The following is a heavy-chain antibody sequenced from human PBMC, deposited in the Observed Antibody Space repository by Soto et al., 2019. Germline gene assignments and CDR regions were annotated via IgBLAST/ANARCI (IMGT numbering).Heavy chain of an antibody. Sequence: QVQLVQSGAEVKKPGASVKVSCKASGYTFTSYDINWVRQATGQGLEWMGWMNPNSGNTGYAQKFQGRVTMTRNTSISTAYMELSSLRSEDTAVYYCARLDYGSGSYYTRYYYYYYMDVWGKGTTVTVSS. V-gene: IGHV1-8*01. D-gene: IGHD3-10*01. CDR3: ARLDYGSGSYYTRYYYYYYMDV. CDR2: MNPNSGNT. CDR1: GYTFTSYD. J-gene: IGHJ6*03.